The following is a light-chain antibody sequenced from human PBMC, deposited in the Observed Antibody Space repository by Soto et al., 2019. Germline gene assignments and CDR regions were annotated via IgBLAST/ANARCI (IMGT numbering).Light chain of an antibody. V-gene: IGKV3-20*01. CDR3: QQYGTSPPAYT. J-gene: IGKJ2*01. CDR1: QSVSGTY. Sequence: EMVLTQSPGTLSVSPGERASLSCRASQSVSGTYLAWYQQKPGQAPRLLIYGASGRAAGIPDRFSGSGFGTDFTLIISRLEPEDFAVYYCQQYGTSPPAYTFGQGTKLEIK. CDR2: GAS.